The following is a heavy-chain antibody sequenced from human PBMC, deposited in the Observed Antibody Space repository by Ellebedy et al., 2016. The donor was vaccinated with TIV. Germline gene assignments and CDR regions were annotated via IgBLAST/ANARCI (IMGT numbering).Heavy chain of an antibody. CDR3: ARQWELLSYYFDY. J-gene: IGHJ4*02. D-gene: IGHD1-26*01. V-gene: IGHV1-46*01. Sequence: AASVKVSCKASGYTFTSYGISWVRQAPGQGLEWMGIINPSGGSTSYAQKFQGRVTMTRDTSTSTVYMELSSLRSEDTAVYYCARQWELLSYYFDYWGQGTLVTVSS. CDR2: INPSGGST. CDR1: GYTFTSYG.